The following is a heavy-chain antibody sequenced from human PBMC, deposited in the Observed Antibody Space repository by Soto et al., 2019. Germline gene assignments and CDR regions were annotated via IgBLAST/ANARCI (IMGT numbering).Heavy chain of an antibody. D-gene: IGHD5-12*01. CDR2: TSHSGASI. V-gene: IGHV3-48*03. CDR1: GFTFSNYD. J-gene: IGHJ4*02. CDR3: ARDAPLPQGRWLNLDF. Sequence: VGSLRLSCAASGFTFSNYDMNWVRQAPGKGLEWVSYTSHSGASIDYADSVRGRFTISRDNAKNSLYLQMNSLRAEDTAVYYCARDAPLPQGRWLNLDFWGQGTLVTVSS.